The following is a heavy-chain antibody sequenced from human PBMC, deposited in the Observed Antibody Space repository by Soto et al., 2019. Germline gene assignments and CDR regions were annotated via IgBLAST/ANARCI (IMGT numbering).Heavy chain of an antibody. D-gene: IGHD5-12*01. V-gene: IGHV1-8*01. CDR1: GYTFTSYD. Sequence: ASVKVSCKASGYTFTSYDIKWVRQATGQGLEWMGWMNPNSGNTGYAQKFQGRVTMTRNTSISTAYMELSSLRSEDTAVYYCARSPKRWLQRIFYYWGQGTLVTVSS. CDR3: ARSPKRWLQRIFYY. J-gene: IGHJ4*02. CDR2: MNPNSGNT.